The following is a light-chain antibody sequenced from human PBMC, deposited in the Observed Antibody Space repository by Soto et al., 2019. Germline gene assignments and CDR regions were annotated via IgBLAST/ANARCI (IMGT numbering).Light chain of an antibody. CDR1: SSDVGGYNY. CDR2: DVS. J-gene: IGLJ1*01. Sequence: HSALTKPASVTGSPGQSSTISCTGTSSDVGGYNYVSWYQQHPGKAPKLVIYDVSNRPSGVSNRFSGSKSGNTASLTISGLQAEDEADYYCSSYTSSSTLVFGTGTKVTVL. CDR3: SSYTSSSTLV. V-gene: IGLV2-14*01.